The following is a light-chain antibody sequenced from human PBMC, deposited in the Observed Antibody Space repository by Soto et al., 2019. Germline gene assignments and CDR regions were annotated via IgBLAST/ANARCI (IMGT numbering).Light chain of an antibody. CDR2: GAS. CDR1: QSVRGN. Sequence: EIVMTQSPATLSVSPGERATLSCRASQSVRGNLAWYQQRPGQSPRLLIYGASSRATGIPARFSGSGSGTEFTLSISSLQSEDFAVYYCQQYNNWRTFGQGTKVDIK. J-gene: IGKJ1*01. V-gene: IGKV3-15*01. CDR3: QQYNNWRT.